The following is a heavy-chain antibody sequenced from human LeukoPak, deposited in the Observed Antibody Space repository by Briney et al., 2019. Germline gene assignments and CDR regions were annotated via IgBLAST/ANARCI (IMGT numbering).Heavy chain of an antibody. V-gene: IGHV1-69*04. CDR2: IIPILGIA. D-gene: IGHD5-12*01. CDR1: GGTFSSYA. Sequence: ASVKVSFKASGGTFSSYAISWVRQAPGQGLEWMGRIIPILGIANYAQKFQGRVTITADKSTSTAYMELSSPRSEDTAVYYCARDRDIVATISSFDYWGQGTLVTVSS. J-gene: IGHJ4*02. CDR3: ARDRDIVATISSFDY.